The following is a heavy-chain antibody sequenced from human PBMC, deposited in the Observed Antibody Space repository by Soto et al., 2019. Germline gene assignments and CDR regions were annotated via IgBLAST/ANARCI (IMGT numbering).Heavy chain of an antibody. J-gene: IGHJ4*02. CDR1: GYTFTSYG. CDR2: ISAYNGNT. CDR3: ARDAISYYYGSGSYL. D-gene: IGHD3-10*01. V-gene: IGHV1-18*01. Sequence: GASVKVSCKASGYTFTSYGISWVRQAPGQGLEWMGWISAYNGNTNYAQKLQGRVTMTTDTSTSTAYMELRSLRSDDTAVYYRARDAISYYYGSGSYLWGQGTLVTVSS.